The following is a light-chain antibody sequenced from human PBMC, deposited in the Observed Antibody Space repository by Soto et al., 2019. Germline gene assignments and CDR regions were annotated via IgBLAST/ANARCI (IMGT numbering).Light chain of an antibody. V-gene: IGKV3-15*01. CDR2: GAS. Sequence: EIVMTQSPATLSVSPGERATLSCRASQSVSSNLAWYQQKPGQAPRLLIYGASTRATGIPARFSGSGSGTEFTLTISSLQSEDFVVYYCQQYNNWPPSTFGQGTRL. CDR3: QQYNNWPPST. J-gene: IGKJ5*01. CDR1: QSVSSN.